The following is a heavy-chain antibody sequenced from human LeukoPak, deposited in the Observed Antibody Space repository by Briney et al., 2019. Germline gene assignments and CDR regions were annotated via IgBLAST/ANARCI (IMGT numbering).Heavy chain of an antibody. CDR1: GGSFSGYY. CDR3: ARPMYNSWDRFDP. J-gene: IGHJ5*02. V-gene: IGHV4-34*01. Sequence: SETLSLTCAVYGGSFSGYYWSWIRQPPGKGLEWIGSIYFNGGSTYYNPSLKTRATLLLDTSRNQFSLNLRSVTAADTGVYYCARPMYNSWDRFDPWGQGTQVTVSS. CDR2: IYFNGGST. D-gene: IGHD2/OR15-2a*01.